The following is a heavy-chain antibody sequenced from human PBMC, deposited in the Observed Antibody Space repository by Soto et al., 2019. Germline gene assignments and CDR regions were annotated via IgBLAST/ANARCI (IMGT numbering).Heavy chain of an antibody. CDR2: INAGNGNT. V-gene: IGHV1-3*01. Sequence: ASVKVSCKASGYTFTSYAMHWVRQAPGQRLEWMGWINAGNGNTKYSQKFQGRVTITRDTSASTAYMELSSLRSEDTAVYYCARDSLSYGDYGYYYYYYMDVWGKGTTVTVSS. J-gene: IGHJ6*03. CDR3: ARDSLSYGDYGYYYYYYMDV. CDR1: GYTFTSYA. D-gene: IGHD4-17*01.